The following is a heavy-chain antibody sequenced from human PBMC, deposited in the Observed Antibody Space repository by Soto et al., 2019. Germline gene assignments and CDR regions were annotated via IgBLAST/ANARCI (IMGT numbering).Heavy chain of an antibody. CDR2: ITTDKGKT. J-gene: IGHJ5*02. CDR3: ARGLELGYYDSSGYKNWFDP. V-gene: IGHV1-18*01. D-gene: IGHD3-22*01. Sequence: GASVKVSCKASGYTFTGYAMHWVRQAPGQGLEWMGWITTDKGKTTYAQKFQGRVTMTTDTSTSTAYMELRSLRSDDTAVYYCARGLELGYYDSSGYKNWFDPWGQGTLVTVSS. CDR1: GYTFTGYA.